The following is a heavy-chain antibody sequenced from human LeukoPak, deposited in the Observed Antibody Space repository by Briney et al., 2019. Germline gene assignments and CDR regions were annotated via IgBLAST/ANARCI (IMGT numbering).Heavy chain of an antibody. J-gene: IGHJ4*02. Sequence: PGGSLRLSCTASGFTFRSYSIHWVRQAPGKGLEWVAFIRYDGSNKYYADSVKGRFTISRDNSKNTLYLQMNSLRAEDTAVYYCAKDPPRSIFGVAMGYFDYWGQGTLVTVSS. CDR3: AKDPPRSIFGVAMGYFDY. D-gene: IGHD3-3*01. V-gene: IGHV3-30*02. CDR2: IRYDGSNK. CDR1: GFTFRSYS.